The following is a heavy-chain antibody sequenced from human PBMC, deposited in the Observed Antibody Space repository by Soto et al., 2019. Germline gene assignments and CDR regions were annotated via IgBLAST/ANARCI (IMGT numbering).Heavy chain of an antibody. CDR2: INKDGSYK. Sequence: PGGSLRLSCATSGFTFSDEWIHWVRQVPGKGLVWVSRINKDGSYKNYADFVEGRFTISRDDAKSELYLHMDRLRAEHTAVYYCARGGLEPFDYLGQGALVTVSA. V-gene: IGHV3-74*01. J-gene: IGHJ4*02. CDR3: ARGGLEPFDY. CDR1: GFTFSDEW. D-gene: IGHD1-1*01.